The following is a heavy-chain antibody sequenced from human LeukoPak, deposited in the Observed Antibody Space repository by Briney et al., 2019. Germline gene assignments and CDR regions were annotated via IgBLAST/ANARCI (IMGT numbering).Heavy chain of an antibody. CDR1: GGSFSGYC. D-gene: IGHD3-22*01. Sequence: SETLSLTCAVYGGSFSGYCWSWIRQSPGKGLEWIGEINHRGTTKYNASLESRVTISLDTSKNQFSLEVTSVTAADTATYYCARGSSCGASGYAYFVHWGQGTLVPVSS. V-gene: IGHV4-34*01. CDR2: INHRGTT. J-gene: IGHJ4*02. CDR3: ARGSSCGASGYAYFVH.